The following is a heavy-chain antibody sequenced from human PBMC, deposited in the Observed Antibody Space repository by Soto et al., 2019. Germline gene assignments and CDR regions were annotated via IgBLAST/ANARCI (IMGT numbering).Heavy chain of an antibody. CDR2: IIPIFGTA. J-gene: IGHJ6*02. Sequence: ASVKVSCKASGGTFSSYAISWVRQAPGQGLEWMGGIIPIFGTANYAQKFQGRVTITADESASTAYMELSSLRSEDTAVYYCARVGHDYYYGMDVWGQGTTVTVS. CDR1: GGTFSSYA. CDR3: ARVGHDYYYGMDV. D-gene: IGHD3-16*01. V-gene: IGHV1-69*13.